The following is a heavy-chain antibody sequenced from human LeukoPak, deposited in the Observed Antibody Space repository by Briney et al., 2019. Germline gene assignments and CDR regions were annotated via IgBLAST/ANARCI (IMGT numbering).Heavy chain of an antibody. CDR2: ISYDGSNK. D-gene: IGHD2-2*02. CDR1: GFTFSSYA. V-gene: IGHV3-30*04. J-gene: IGHJ6*02. CDR3: ARALVIYVKHGMDV. Sequence: GGSLRLSCAASGFTFSSYAMHWVRQAPGKGLEWVAVISYDGSNKYYADSVKGRFTISRDNSKNTLYLQMNSLRAEDTAVCYCARALVIYVKHGMDVWGQGTTVTVSS.